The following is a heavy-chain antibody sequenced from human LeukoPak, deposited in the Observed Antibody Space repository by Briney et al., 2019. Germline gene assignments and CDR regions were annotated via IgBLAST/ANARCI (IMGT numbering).Heavy chain of an antibody. Sequence: ASVKVSCKASGYTFTSYYMHWVRQAPGKGLEWMGRVDPEDGETIYAEKFQGRVTITAGTSTDTAYMELSSLRSEDTAVYYCATGDDYGGNSPYYYYMDVWGKGTTVTVSS. CDR2: VDPEDGET. CDR1: GYTFTSYY. D-gene: IGHD4-23*01. J-gene: IGHJ6*03. CDR3: ATGDDYGGNSPYYYYMDV. V-gene: IGHV1-69-2*01.